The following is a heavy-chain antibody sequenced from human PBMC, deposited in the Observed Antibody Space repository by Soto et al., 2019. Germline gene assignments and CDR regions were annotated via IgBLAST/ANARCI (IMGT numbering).Heavy chain of an antibody. CDR2: ISYDGSNK. V-gene: IGHV3-30*03. CDR3: ASGEMAARWEYYSCYGMDV. D-gene: IGHD1-26*01. CDR1: GFTFSSYG. J-gene: IGHJ6*02. Sequence: QVQLVESGGGVVQPGRSLRLSCAASGFTFSSYGMHWVRQAPGKGLEWVAVISYDGSNKYYADSVKGRFTISRDNSKNXLXXQMNSLRAEDTAVYYWASGEMAARWEYYSCYGMDVWGQGPTVTVS.